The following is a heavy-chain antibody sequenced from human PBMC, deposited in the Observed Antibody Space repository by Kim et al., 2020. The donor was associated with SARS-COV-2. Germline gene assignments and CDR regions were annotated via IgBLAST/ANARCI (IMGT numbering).Heavy chain of an antibody. Sequence: KLQGRLTITPDPSTSTAYMELRSLRSDDTAVYYCARDGGYGDSYNWFDPWGQGTLVTVSS. V-gene: IGHV1-18*01. D-gene: IGHD4-17*01. J-gene: IGHJ5*02. CDR3: ARDGGYGDSYNWFDP.